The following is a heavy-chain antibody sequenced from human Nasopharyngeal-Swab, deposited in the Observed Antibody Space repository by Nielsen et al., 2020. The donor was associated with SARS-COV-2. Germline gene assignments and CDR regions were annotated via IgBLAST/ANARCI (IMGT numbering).Heavy chain of an antibody. CDR3: AKGISSGWSFFDY. CDR1: GFTFSSYA. D-gene: IGHD6-19*01. V-gene: IGHV3-23*01. Sequence: GGSLRLSCAASGFTFSSYAMSWVRQAPGKGLEWVSAISGSGGSTYYANSVKGRFTISRDNSKNTLYLQMNSLGAEDTAVNYCAKGISSGWSFFDYWGQGTLVTVSS. J-gene: IGHJ4*02. CDR2: ISGSGGST.